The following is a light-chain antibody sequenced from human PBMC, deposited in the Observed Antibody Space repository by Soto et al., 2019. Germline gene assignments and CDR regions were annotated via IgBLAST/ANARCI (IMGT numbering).Light chain of an antibody. Sequence: EIVLTQSPATLSLSPGERATLSCRASQSVSSSLVGYQQRHGQSPRVLIYDPSNRATGIPARFSGSGSGTDFTLTISILAPEDSAVYYCQQLSNWPSLYTFGQGTKLEIK. CDR1: QSVSSS. CDR3: QQLSNWPSLYT. CDR2: DPS. J-gene: IGKJ2*01. V-gene: IGKV3-11*01.